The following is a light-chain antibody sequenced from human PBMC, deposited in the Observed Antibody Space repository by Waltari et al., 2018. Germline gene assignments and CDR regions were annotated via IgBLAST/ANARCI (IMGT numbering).Light chain of an antibody. CDR3: QQYYSTPFT. J-gene: IGKJ3*01. Sequence: DIVMTQSPDSLVVSLGERATINCKSSQSVLYSPTNKNYLAWYQQKPGQPPMLLIYLASTRESGVPDRFSGSGSGTDFTLTISSLQAEDVAVYYCQQYYSTPFTFGPGTKVDIK. CDR2: LAS. CDR1: QSVLYSPTNKNY. V-gene: IGKV4-1*01.